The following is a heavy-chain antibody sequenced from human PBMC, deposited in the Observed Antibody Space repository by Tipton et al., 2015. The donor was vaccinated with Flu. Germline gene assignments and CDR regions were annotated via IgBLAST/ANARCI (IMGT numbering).Heavy chain of an antibody. V-gene: IGHV4-34*01. CDR2: INHSGST. CDR3: ARGRYDFWSGYSYAFDI. CDR1: GGSFSGYY. J-gene: IGHJ3*02. D-gene: IGHD3-3*01. Sequence: LRLSCAVYGGSFSGYYWSWIRQPPGKGLEWIGEINHSGSTNYNPSLKSRVTISVDTSKNQFSLKLSSVTAADTAVYYCARGRYDFWSGYSYAFDIWGQGTMVTVSS.